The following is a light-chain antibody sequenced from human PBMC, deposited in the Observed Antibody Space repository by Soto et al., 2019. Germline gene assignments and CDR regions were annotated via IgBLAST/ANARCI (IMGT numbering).Light chain of an antibody. V-gene: IGKV3-20*01. CDR2: GAS. Sequence: EIVLTQSPGTLSLSPGESATLSCRASQSVSSNYLAWYQQRPGQAPRLLIYGASSRATGIPDRFSGSGSGTDFTLIISRLEPEDFAVYYCQQYGNSPLTFGGGTKVEIK. J-gene: IGKJ4*01. CDR3: QQYGNSPLT. CDR1: QSVSSNY.